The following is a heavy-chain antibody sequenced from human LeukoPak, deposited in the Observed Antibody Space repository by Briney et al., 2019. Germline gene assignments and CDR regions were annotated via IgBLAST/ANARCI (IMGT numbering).Heavy chain of an antibody. D-gene: IGHD1-1*01. CDR2: INHSGST. V-gene: IGHV4-34*01. Sequence: PSETLSLTCAVCGGSFRGYYWSWIRQPPGKGLEWIGEINHSGSTNYNPPLKSRVTISVDTSKNQFSLKLSSVTAADTAVYYCARESVQDWFDPWGQGTLVTVSP. CDR1: GGSFRGYY. J-gene: IGHJ5*02. CDR3: ARESVQDWFDP.